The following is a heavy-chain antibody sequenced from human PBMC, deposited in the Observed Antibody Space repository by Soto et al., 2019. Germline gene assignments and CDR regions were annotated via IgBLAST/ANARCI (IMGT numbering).Heavy chain of an antibody. CDR3: ARDQGLSYLGY. Sequence: SETLSLTCAVSGGSISSYYWSWIRQPPGKGLEWIGYIFYGGSTNYSPSLKSRVTISLNTSKSQFYMTLSSVTAADTAVYYCARDQGLSYLGYWGQGTLVTVSS. V-gene: IGHV4-59*01. CDR1: GGSISSYY. D-gene: IGHD1-26*01. CDR2: IFYGGST. J-gene: IGHJ4*02.